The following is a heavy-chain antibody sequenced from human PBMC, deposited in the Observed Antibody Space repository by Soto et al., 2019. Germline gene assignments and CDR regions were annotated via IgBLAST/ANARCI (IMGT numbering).Heavy chain of an antibody. J-gene: IGHJ4*02. CDR3: ARVSSSGWPGYLVGGFDY. V-gene: IGHV4-31*03. D-gene: IGHD6-19*01. CDR2: IYYSGST. Sequence: QVQLQESGPGLVKPSQTLSLTCTVSGGSISSGGYYWSWIRQHPGTGLEWIGYIYYSGSTYYNQSLKSRVTISVDTSKNQFSLKLSSVTAADTAVYYCARVSSSGWPGYLVGGFDYWGQGTLVTVSS. CDR1: GGSISSGGYY.